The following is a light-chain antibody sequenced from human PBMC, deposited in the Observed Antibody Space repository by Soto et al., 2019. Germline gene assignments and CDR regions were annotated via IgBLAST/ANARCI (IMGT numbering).Light chain of an antibody. CDR3: QQYYSYPRT. J-gene: IGKJ1*01. CDR2: GAS. CDR1: QSVNSRY. V-gene: IGKV3-20*01. Sequence: IVLTQSPGTLSLSPGERATLSCRTSQSVNSRYLAWYQQRPGQAPRLLIYGASTRPTGIPDRFSGSGSGTDFTLTISCLQSEDFATYYCQQYYSYPRTFGQGANVDI.